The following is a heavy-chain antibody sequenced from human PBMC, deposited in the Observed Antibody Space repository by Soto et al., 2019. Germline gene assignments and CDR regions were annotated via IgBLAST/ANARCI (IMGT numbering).Heavy chain of an antibody. CDR2: IIPIFGTA. D-gene: IGHD2-8*01. J-gene: IGHJ6*02. V-gene: IGHV1-69*13. CDR1: GGTFSSYA. CDR3: ARGDCTNGVCYTGYYYYYGMDV. Sequence: SVKVSCKASGGTFSSYAISWVRQAPGQGLEWMGGIIPIFGTANYAQKFQGRVTITADESTSTAYMELSSLRSEDTAVYYCARGDCTNGVCYTGYYYYYGMDVWGQGTTVTVSS.